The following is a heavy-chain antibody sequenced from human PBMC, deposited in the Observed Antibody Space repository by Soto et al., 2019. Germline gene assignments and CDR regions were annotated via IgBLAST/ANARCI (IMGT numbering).Heavy chain of an antibody. Sequence: PSVTLSLTCTVSGGSIISSSYYWSWNRLPPGKGLEWIGYIYYSGRTSYNPSLKSRVTISVDTSKNQFSLKLSSVTAADTAVYYCARLSTGEILTGSLYYFDYWGQGTLVTVSS. J-gene: IGHJ4*02. CDR1: GGSIISSSYY. V-gene: IGHV4-61*05. CDR2: IYYSGRT. CDR3: ARLSTGEILTGSLYYFDY. D-gene: IGHD3-9*01.